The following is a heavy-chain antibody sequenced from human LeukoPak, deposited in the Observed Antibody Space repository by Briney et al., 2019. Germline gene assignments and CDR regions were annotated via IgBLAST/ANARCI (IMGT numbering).Heavy chain of an antibody. Sequence: GGSLRLSCAASGFNFDDYGMSWVRQVPGKGLEWVSSISSDSRYIYYADSVKGRFTISRDNAQNSLYLQMNSLRVEDTAVYYCARDFRYEGDYWGQGTLVTVSS. CDR1: GFNFDDYG. D-gene: IGHD5-12*01. J-gene: IGHJ4*02. CDR2: ISSDSRYI. CDR3: ARDFRYEGDY. V-gene: IGHV3-21*01.